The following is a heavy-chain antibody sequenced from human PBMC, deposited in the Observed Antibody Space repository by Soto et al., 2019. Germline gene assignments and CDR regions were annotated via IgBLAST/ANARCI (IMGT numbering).Heavy chain of an antibody. Sequence: SVKVSCKASGGTFSSYAISWVRQAPGQGLEWMGGIIPIFGTANYAQKFQGRVTITADESTSTAYMELSSLRSEDTAVYYCASRRLYYYDSSGYYTKMNWFDPWGQGTLVTVSS. CDR2: IIPIFGTA. J-gene: IGHJ5*02. CDR3: ASRRLYYYDSSGYYTKMNWFDP. D-gene: IGHD3-22*01. CDR1: GGTFSSYA. V-gene: IGHV1-69*13.